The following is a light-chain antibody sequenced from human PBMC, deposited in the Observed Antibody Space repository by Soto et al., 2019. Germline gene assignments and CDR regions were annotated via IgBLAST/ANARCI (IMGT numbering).Light chain of an antibody. CDR1: QNVLYSSNNKNY. CDR2: WAS. J-gene: IGKJ3*01. V-gene: IGKV4-1*01. Sequence: DIVMTQSPDSLAVSLGERATINCKSSQNVLYSSNNKNYLAWYQQKPRQPPKLLIYWASTRESGVPDRFSGSGSGTDFTLTISSLQAEDVAVYYCQQYYASPFTFGPGTTVEVK. CDR3: QQYYASPFT.